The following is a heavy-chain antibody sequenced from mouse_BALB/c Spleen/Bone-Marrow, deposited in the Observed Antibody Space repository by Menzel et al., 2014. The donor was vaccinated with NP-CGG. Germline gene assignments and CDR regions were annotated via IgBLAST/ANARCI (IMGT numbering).Heavy chain of an antibody. Sequence: VQLQQSGAELVKPGASVKLSCKTSGYTFTSYWIQWVKQRPGQGLGWIGEIFPGTGTTYYNEKFKGKATLTIDTSSSTANMQLSSLTSEDSAVFFCASRDSSGYVPDYWGQGTTLTVSS. CDR2: IFPGTGTT. CDR1: GYTFTSYW. D-gene: IGHD3-2*01. CDR3: ASRDSSGYVPDY. V-gene: IGHV1S132*01. J-gene: IGHJ2*01.